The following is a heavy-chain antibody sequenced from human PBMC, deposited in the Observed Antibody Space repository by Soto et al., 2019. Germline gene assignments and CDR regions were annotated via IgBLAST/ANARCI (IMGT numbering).Heavy chain of an antibody. CDR2: ISSSSSYI. V-gene: IGHV3-21*01. CDR3: ARDQRDIVLMVYWGFDY. Sequence: EVQLVESGGGLVKPGGSLRLSCAASGFTFSSYSMNWVRQAPGKGLEWVSSISSSSSYIYYADSVKGRFTISRDNAKNSLYLQMNSLRAEDTAVYYCARDQRDIVLMVYWGFDYWGQGTLVTVSS. D-gene: IGHD2-8*01. J-gene: IGHJ4*02. CDR1: GFTFSSYS.